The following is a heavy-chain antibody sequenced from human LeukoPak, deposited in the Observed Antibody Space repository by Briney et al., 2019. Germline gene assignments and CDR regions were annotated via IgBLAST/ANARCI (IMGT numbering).Heavy chain of an antibody. V-gene: IGHV4-4*07. CDR1: GGSISNYY. Sequence: PSETLSLTCTVSGGSISNYYWSWIRQPAGKGLEWIGRINTSGSTNYNPSLESRVFMSVDTSKSQFSLKLNSVTAADTAVYFCARSRCTALITRFDYWGQGTLVTVSS. D-gene: IGHD5-18*01. CDR3: ARSRCTALITRFDY. J-gene: IGHJ4*02. CDR2: INTSGST.